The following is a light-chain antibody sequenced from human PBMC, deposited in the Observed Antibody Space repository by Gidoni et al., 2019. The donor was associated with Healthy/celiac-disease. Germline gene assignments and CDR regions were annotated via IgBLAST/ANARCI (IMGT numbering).Light chain of an antibody. CDR3: SSYTSSSTRV. V-gene: IGLV2-14*03. CDR2: DVS. CDR1: SSDVGGYNY. J-gene: IGLJ1*01. Sequence: QSALTQPGSVSVSPGYSITISCTGTSSDVGGYNYVSWYQQHPGKAPKLMIYDVSNRPSGVSNRFSGSKSGNTASLTISGLQAEDEADYYCSSYTSSSTRVFGTGTKVTVL.